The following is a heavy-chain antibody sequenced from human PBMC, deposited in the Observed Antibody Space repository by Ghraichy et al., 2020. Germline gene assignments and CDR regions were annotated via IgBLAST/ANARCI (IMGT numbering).Heavy chain of an antibody. CDR1: GGSFSGYY. CDR2: INHSGST. D-gene: IGHD2-2*01. J-gene: IGHJ4*02. Sequence: SETLSLTCAVYGGSFSGYYWSWIRQPPGKGLEWIGEINHSGSTNYNPSLKSRVTISVDTSKNQFSLKLSSVTAADTAVYYCARDGYCSSTSCFSNWGQGTLVTVSS. CDR3: ARDGYCSSTSCFSN. V-gene: IGHV4-34*01.